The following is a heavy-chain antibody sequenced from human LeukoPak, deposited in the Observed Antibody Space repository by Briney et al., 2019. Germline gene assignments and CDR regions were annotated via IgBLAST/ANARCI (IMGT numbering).Heavy chain of an antibody. Sequence: GGSLRLSCAASGFTFSDYWMSWVRQAPGKGLEWVANIKKDGSDKYYVDSVKGRFTVSRDNAQNSLFLQMNSLRAEDTAVYYCAREPFWSGYYSNLHFDYWGQGTLVTVSS. D-gene: IGHD3-3*01. J-gene: IGHJ4*02. CDR3: AREPFWSGYYSNLHFDY. CDR2: IKKDGSDK. CDR1: GFTFSDYW. V-gene: IGHV3-7*03.